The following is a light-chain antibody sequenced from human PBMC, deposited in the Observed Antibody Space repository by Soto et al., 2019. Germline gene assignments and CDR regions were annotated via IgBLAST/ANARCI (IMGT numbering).Light chain of an antibody. V-gene: IGKV3D-15*01. CDR3: QQYHDWVT. J-gene: IGKJ4*01. Sequence: EIVMTQSPAXLXXXXGXXXTXXCGTSQSVSSNLAWYQQKPGQAPRLLIYGTSTRATGIPARFSGSGSGTEFTLTIGYLRPEDSAVYFCQQYHDWVTFGGGTKV. CDR2: GTS. CDR1: QSVSSN.